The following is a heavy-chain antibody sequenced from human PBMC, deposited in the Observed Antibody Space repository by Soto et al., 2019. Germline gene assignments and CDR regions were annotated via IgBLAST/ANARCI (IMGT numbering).Heavy chain of an antibody. J-gene: IGHJ5*02. V-gene: IGHV4-31*03. D-gene: IGHD2-2*01. Sequence: SETLSLTCTVSGGSISSGGYYWSWIRQHPGKGLEWIGYIYYSGSTYYNPSLKSRVTISVDTSKNQFSLKLSSVTAADTAVYYCARAYRGGDCSSTSCYEVVWFDPWGQGTLVTVSS. CDR3: ARAYRGGDCSSTSCYEVVWFDP. CDR2: IYYSGST. CDR1: GGSISSGGYY.